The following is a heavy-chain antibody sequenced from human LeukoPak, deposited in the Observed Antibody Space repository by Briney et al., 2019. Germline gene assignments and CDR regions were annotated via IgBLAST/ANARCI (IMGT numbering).Heavy chain of an antibody. CDR3: ARGICSGGSCYSRYYYYYMDV. V-gene: IGHV1-69*02. Sequence: ASVKVSCKASGGTFSSYTISWVRQAPGQGLEWMGRIIPILGIANYAQKFQGRVTITADKSTSKAYMELSSLRSEDTAVYYCARGICSGGSCYSRYYYYYMDVWGKGTTVTVSS. CDR1: GGTFSSYT. CDR2: IIPILGIA. D-gene: IGHD2-15*01. J-gene: IGHJ6*03.